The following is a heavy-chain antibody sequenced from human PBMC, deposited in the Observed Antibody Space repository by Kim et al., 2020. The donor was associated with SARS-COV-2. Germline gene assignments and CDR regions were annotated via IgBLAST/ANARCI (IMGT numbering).Heavy chain of an antibody. J-gene: IGHJ4*02. CDR3: AKGARPEGKFNY. V-gene: IGHV3-23*01. Sequence: STYSADSVKGRFAISRDNSKNTLYLQMNSLRAEDTALYYCAKGARPEGKFNYWGQGTLVTVSS. CDR2: ST. D-gene: IGHD3-10*01.